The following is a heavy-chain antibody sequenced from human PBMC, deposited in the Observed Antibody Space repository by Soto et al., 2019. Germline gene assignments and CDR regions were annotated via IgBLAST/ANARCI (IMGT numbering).Heavy chain of an antibody. CDR1: GFSFSSYA. J-gene: IGHJ3*02. D-gene: IGHD6-13*01. Sequence: GGSLRLSCAASGFSFSSYAMRWVRQAPGKGLEWVAVISYDGANKYYADSVRGRFTISRDNSKNTLYLQMNSLRAEDTALYYCAKDDSSSSHRGGFDIWGQGTMVTVSS. CDR2: ISYDGANK. CDR3: AKDDSSSSHRGGFDI. V-gene: IGHV3-30*18.